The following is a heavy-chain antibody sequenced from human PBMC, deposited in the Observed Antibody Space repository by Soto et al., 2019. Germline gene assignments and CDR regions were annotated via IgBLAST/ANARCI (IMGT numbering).Heavy chain of an antibody. CDR3: VKDKRGPIFGVVTLIKF. D-gene: IGHD3-3*01. CDR1: GFTFSSYA. CDR2: ISNEGDST. Sequence: EVQLMESGGGLVQPGESLRLSCSASGFTFSSYAMHWVRQAPGKGLQYISAISNEGDSTYYTDFVRGRFTISRDNSRNTLSLQMSSLKDDDTAVYYCVKDKRGPIFGVVTLIKFWGQGTLVTVSS. V-gene: IGHV3-64D*06. J-gene: IGHJ4*02.